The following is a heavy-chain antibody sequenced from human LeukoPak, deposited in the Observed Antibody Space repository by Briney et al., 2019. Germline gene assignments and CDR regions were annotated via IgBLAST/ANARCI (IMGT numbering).Heavy chain of an antibody. D-gene: IGHD3-22*01. J-gene: IGHJ4*02. CDR3: AKDNDGYYYDFDY. V-gene: IGHV3-23*01. CDR1: GFTFSNYA. CDR2: ISGSGGST. Sequence: PGGSLRLSCEASGFTFSNYAMSWVRQAPGKGLEWVSAISGSGGSTYYADSVKGRFTISRDNSKNTLYLQMNSLRAEDTAVYYCAKDNDGYYYDFDYWGQGTLVTVSS.